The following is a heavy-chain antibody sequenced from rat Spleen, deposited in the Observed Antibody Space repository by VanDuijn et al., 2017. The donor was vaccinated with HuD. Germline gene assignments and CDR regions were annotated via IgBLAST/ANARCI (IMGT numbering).Heavy chain of an antibody. CDR2: IWGNGNT. Sequence: QVQLKESGPGLVQPSQTLSLTCTVSGFSLTSYHVSWVRQFPGKGLEWMGVIWGNGNTNYNSALKSRLSISRDTSKSQVFLKMNNLQTEDTAMYFCARSDFDYWGQGVMVTVSS. CDR3: ARSDFDY. J-gene: IGHJ2*01. CDR1: GFSLTSYH. V-gene: IGHV2S61*01.